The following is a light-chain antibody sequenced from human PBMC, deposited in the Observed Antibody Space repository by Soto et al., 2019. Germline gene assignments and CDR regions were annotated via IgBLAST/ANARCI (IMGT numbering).Light chain of an antibody. J-gene: IGKJ1*01. CDR1: QGISTL. V-gene: IGKV1-12*01. Sequence: DIQMTQSPYYVSASVGYRVTITCRASQGISTLLAWYQQKPGKGPNLLIYAASSLQSGVPSRFSGSGSGTDFTLTISRLEPEDFAVYYCQQYGSSGAFGQGTKVDIK. CDR2: AAS. CDR3: QQYGSSGA.